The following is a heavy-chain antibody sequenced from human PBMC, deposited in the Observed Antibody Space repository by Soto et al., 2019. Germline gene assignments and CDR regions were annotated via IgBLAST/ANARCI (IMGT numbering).Heavy chain of an antibody. V-gene: IGHV4-59*08. CDR1: GGSISSYY. CDR3: ARTTTVVTPFNYYYGMDV. Sequence: SETLSLTCTVSGGSISSYYWSWIRQPPGKGLEWIGYIYYSGSTNYNPSLKSRVTISVDTSKNQFSLKLSSVTAADTAVFYCARTTTVVTPFNYYYGMDVWGQGTTVTVSS. D-gene: IGHD4-17*01. J-gene: IGHJ6*02. CDR2: IYYSGST.